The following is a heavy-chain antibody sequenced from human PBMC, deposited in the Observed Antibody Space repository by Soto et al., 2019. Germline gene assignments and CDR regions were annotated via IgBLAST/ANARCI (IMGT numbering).Heavy chain of an antibody. CDR3: ARGGYYDNSWGKLSHYGLDV. J-gene: IGHJ6*02. Sequence: VKVSCKVSGYTLTKLSMHWVRQAPGPRLEWMGWISPYNDYTIYAQKLQGRVTLTTDTSTRTVHMEVRGLKSDDTAVYYCARGGYYDNSWGKLSHYGLDVWGQGTSVTVSS. D-gene: IGHD3-16*01. CDR2: ISPYNDYT. CDR1: GYTLTKLS. V-gene: IGHV1-18*01.